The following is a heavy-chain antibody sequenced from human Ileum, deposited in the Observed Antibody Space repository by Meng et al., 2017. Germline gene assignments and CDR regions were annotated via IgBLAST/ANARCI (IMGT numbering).Heavy chain of an antibody. Sequence: QVQRQGSGPGLVKPSGTLSLTCAVSGGSISSGGYYWGWIRQHPGKGLEWIGYIFYSGSTYYNSSLKSRINISVDTSKNQFSLKVSSVTAADTAVYYCARVRRGLGLRFDPWGQGTLVTVSS. J-gene: IGHJ5*02. CDR2: IFYSGST. CDR3: ARVRRGLGLRFDP. D-gene: IGHD3/OR15-3a*01. CDR1: GGSISSGGYY. V-gene: IGHV4-31*11.